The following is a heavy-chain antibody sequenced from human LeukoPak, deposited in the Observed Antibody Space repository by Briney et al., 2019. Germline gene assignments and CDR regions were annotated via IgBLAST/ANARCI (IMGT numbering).Heavy chain of an antibody. J-gene: IGHJ5*02. CDR1: GGSVSSGSYY. CDR2: IYYSGST. Sequence: PSETLSLTCTVSGGSVSSGSYYGSWIRQPPGKGLEWIGYIYYSGSTNYNPSLKSRVTISVDTSKNQFSLKLSSVTAADTAVYYCARSWINTYYDFWSGYRFDPWGQGTLVTVSS. CDR3: ARSWINTYYDFWSGYRFDP. V-gene: IGHV4-61*01. D-gene: IGHD3-3*01.